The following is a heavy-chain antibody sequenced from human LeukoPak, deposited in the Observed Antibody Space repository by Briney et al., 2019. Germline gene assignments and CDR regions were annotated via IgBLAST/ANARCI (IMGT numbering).Heavy chain of an antibody. CDR2: IYYSRST. Sequence: SETLSLTCTVSGGSISSGDYYWSWIRQPPGKGLEWIGYIYYSRSTYYNPSLKSRVTISVDTSKNQFSLKLSSVTAADTAVYYCARDRWVLGDYYYYGMDVWGQGTTVTVSS. CDR3: ARDRWVLGDYYYYGMDV. V-gene: IGHV4-30-4*01. D-gene: IGHD3-16*01. J-gene: IGHJ6*02. CDR1: GGSISSGDYY.